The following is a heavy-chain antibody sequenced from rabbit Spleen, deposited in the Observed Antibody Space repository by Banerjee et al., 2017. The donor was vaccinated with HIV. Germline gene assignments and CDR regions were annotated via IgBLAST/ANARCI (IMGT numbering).Heavy chain of an antibody. CDR1: GFSFSAGYY. Sequence: QSLEESGGDLVKPGASLTLTCTASGFSFSAGYYMCWVRQAPGKGLDLIACIYTVSGSTDYASWAKGRFTISKASSTTVTLQMTSLTVADTATYFCARNYVNAFDPWGPGTLVTVS. D-gene: IGHD1-1*01. CDR3: ARNYVNAFDP. J-gene: IGHJ2*01. V-gene: IGHV1S40*01. CDR2: IYTVSGST.